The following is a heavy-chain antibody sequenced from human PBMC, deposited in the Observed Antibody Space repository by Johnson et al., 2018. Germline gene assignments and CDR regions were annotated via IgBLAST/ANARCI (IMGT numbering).Heavy chain of an antibody. Sequence: QVQLQESGPGLVKPSETLSLTCTISGGSFSTSYWSWIRQPPGKGLEWVAYIHYTGSPNYNPSLKSRVTISVDTSENQFSLKLTSATAADTAVYYCAREWSAFDFWGQGTMVIVSS. V-gene: IGHV4-59*01. J-gene: IGHJ3*01. CDR2: IHYTGSP. D-gene: IGHD1-26*01. CDR1: GGSFSTSY. CDR3: AREWSAFDF.